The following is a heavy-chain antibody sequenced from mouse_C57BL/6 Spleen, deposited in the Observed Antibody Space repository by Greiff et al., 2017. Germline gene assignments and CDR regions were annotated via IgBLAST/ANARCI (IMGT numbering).Heavy chain of an antibody. D-gene: IGHD1-1*01. V-gene: IGHV1-47*01. J-gene: IGHJ1*03. CDR2: FHPYNDDT. CDR3: ARALNDYYGSSYGYFDV. Sequence: QVHVKQSGAELVKPGASVKMSCKASGYTFTTYPIEWMKQNHGKSLEWIGNFHPYNDDTKYNEKFKGKATLTVEKSSSTVYLELSRLTSDDSAVYYCARALNDYYGSSYGYFDVWGTGTTVTVSS. CDR1: GYTFTTYP.